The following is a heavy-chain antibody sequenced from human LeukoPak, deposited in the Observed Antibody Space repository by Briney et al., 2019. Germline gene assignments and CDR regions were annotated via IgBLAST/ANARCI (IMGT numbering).Heavy chain of an antibody. D-gene: IGHD2-2*02. Sequence: PSETLSLTCTVSGGSISSYYWSWIRQPPGKGLEWIGYIYNSGSTNYNPSLKSRVTISVDTSKNQFSLKQSSVTAADTAVYYCARGRIVVVPAAITRGSYYYYYMDVWGKGTTVTVSS. CDR1: GGSISSYY. CDR2: IYNSGST. CDR3: ARGRIVVVPAAITRGSYYYYYMDV. V-gene: IGHV4-59*01. J-gene: IGHJ6*03.